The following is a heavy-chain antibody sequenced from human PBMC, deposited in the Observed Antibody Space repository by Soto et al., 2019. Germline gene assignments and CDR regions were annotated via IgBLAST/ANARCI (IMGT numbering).Heavy chain of an antibody. CDR1: GGSFSGYY. CDR3: ARSRYCRGGSCYSSWFDP. V-gene: IGHV4-34*01. D-gene: IGHD2-15*01. CDR2: INHSGST. J-gene: IGHJ5*02. Sequence: PSETLSLTCAVYGGSFSGYYWSWIRQPPGKGLEWIGEINHSGSTNYNPSLKSRVTISVDTSKNQFSLKLSSVTAADTAVYYCARSRYCRGGSCYSSWFDPWGQGTLVTVSS.